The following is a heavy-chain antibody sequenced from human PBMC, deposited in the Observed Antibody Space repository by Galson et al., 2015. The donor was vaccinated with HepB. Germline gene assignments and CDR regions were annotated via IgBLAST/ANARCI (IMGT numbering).Heavy chain of an antibody. V-gene: IGHV3-23*01. Sequence: SLRLSCAASGFTFSSYAMSWVRQAPGKGLEWVSAISGSGGNTYYADSVKGRFTISRDNSKNTLYLQMNSLRAEDTAVYYCAKDRPNYYDSSGYYYAFDIWGQGTMVTVSS. CDR3: AKDRPNYYDSSGYYYAFDI. D-gene: IGHD3-22*01. J-gene: IGHJ3*02. CDR2: ISGSGGNT. CDR1: GFTFSSYA.